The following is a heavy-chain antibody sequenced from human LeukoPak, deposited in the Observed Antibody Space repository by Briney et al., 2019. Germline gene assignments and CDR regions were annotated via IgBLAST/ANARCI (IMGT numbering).Heavy chain of an antibody. D-gene: IGHD4-17*01. CDR2: IIPIFGTA. V-gene: IGHV1-69*13. Sequence: SVKVSCKASGGTFSSYAISWVRQAPGQGLEWMGGIIPIFGTANYAQKFQGRVTITADESTSTAYMELSSLRSEDTAAYYCARGGGYDYGDYVFDYWGQGTLVTVSS. CDR1: GGTFSSYA. CDR3: ARGGGYDYGDYVFDY. J-gene: IGHJ4*02.